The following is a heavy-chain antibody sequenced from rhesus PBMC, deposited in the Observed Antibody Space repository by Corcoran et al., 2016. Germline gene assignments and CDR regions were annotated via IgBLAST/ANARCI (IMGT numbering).Heavy chain of an antibody. CDR3: AKDRPFWSGYNYYGLDS. CDR1: GFTCSSHG. J-gene: IGHJ6*01. Sequence: EVQLVESGGGLVQPGGSLRLSCAASGFTCSSHGMSWVRQDQGKGREWVSYISNCGGTTYYADSVKGLFTISRDNSKNTLSLQMNSLRAEDTAVYYCAKDRPFWSGYNYYGLDSWGQGVVVIVSS. CDR2: ISNCGGTT. D-gene: IGHD3-3*01. V-gene: IGHV3S5*01.